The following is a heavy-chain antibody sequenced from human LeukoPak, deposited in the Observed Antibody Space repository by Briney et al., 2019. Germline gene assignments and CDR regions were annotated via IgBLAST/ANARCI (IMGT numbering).Heavy chain of an antibody. Sequence: ASVKVSCKASGGTFSNYAINWVRQAPGQGLEWMGGIIPIFGTANYAQKFQGRVTITADESTSTAYMELSSLRSEDTAVYYCASTYYYDSSGYCNYWGQGTLVTVSS. J-gene: IGHJ4*02. CDR2: IIPIFGTA. CDR1: GGTFSNYA. CDR3: ASTYYYDSSGYCNY. D-gene: IGHD3-22*01. V-gene: IGHV1-69*13.